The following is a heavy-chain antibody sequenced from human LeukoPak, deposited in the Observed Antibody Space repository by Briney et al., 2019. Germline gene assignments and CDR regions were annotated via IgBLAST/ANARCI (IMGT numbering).Heavy chain of an antibody. CDR1: GFTFDDYA. V-gene: IGHV3-9*01. D-gene: IGHD1-26*01. CDR2: ISWNSGSI. J-gene: IGHJ6*02. Sequence: PGRSLRLSCAASGFTFDDYAMHWVWQAPGKGLEWVSGISWNSGSIGYADSVKGRFTISRDNAKNSLYLQMNSLRAEDTALYYCAAGIVGVYYYYGMDVWGQGTTVTVSS. CDR3: AAGIVGVYYYYGMDV.